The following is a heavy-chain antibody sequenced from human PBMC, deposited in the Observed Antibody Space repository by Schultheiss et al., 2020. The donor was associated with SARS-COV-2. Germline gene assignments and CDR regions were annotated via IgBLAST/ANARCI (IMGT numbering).Heavy chain of an antibody. CDR1: GGSFSGYY. Sequence: SETLSLTCAVYGGSFSGYYWSWIRQPPGKGLEWIGSIYYSGSTNYNPSLKSRVTISVDTSKNQFSLKLSSVTAADTAVYYCARQFGPSIAAAWDEQYFQHWGQGTLVTVSS. J-gene: IGHJ1*01. D-gene: IGHD6-13*01. CDR2: IYYSGST. V-gene: IGHV4-34*01. CDR3: ARQFGPSIAAAWDEQYFQH.